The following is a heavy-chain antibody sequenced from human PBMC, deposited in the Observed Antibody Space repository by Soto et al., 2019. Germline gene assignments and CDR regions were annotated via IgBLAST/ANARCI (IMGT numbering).Heavy chain of an antibody. J-gene: IGHJ1*01. V-gene: IGHV3-30-3*01. CDR1: GFTFSSYA. CDR3: ASPYCSGGSCYRTEYFQH. Sequence: VQLVESGGGVVQPGRSLRLSCAASGFTFSSYAMHWVRQAPGKGLEWVAVIAYDGSKKYYADSVKGRFTISRDNSKNTLYLQMNSLRAEDTAVYYCASPYCSGGSCYRTEYFQHWGQGTLVTVSS. D-gene: IGHD2-15*01. CDR2: IAYDGSKK.